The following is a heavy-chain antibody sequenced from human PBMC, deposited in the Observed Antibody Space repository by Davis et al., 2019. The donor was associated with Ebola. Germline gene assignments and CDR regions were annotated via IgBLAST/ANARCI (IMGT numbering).Heavy chain of an antibody. CDR2: VDYTGGT. V-gene: IGHV4-59*12. CDR3: ARDYGDYDYYFDY. D-gene: IGHD4-17*01. Sequence: MPSETLSLTCTVSGGSISSYYWSWIRQPPGKGLEWIGYVDYTGGTNYNPSLKSRVTISVDKSKNQFSLKLSSVTAADTAVYYCARDYGDYDYYFDYWGQGTLVTVSS. CDR1: GGSISSYY. J-gene: IGHJ4*02.